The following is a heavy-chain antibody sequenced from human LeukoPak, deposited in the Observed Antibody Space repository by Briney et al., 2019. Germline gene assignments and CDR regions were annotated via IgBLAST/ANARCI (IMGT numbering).Heavy chain of an antibody. Sequence: ASVKVSCKASGYSFTSHYMHWVRQAPGQGLEWMGWINPNSGGTNYAQKFQGRVTMTRDTSISTAYMELSRLRSDDTAVYYCARFRGSHLDYWGQGTLVTVSS. CDR1: GYSFTSHY. V-gene: IGHV1-2*02. CDR2: INPNSGGT. J-gene: IGHJ4*02. CDR3: ARFRGSHLDY. D-gene: IGHD1-26*01.